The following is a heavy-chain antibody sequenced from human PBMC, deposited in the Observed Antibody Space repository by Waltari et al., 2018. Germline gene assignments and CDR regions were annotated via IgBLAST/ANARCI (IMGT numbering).Heavy chain of an antibody. CDR2: IYYGGST. J-gene: IGHJ3*02. V-gene: IGHV4-39*01. Sequence: QLQLQESGPGLVKPSETLSLTCTVSGGSITVSSYYWGWIRQSPGRGLEWIGSIYYGGSTDYKPSPMSRITISVDTPKNEFSLRRGSVTSADTAVYYCAGRGGYCGGGRCSTYAFDIWGQGTMVTVSS. CDR3: AGRGGYCGGGRCSTYAFDI. CDR1: GGSITVSSYY. D-gene: IGHD2-15*01.